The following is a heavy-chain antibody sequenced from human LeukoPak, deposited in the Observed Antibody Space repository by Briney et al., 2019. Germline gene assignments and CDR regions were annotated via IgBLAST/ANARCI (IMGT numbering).Heavy chain of an antibody. D-gene: IGHD3-22*01. J-gene: IGHJ5*02. CDR2: IIPIFGTA. Sequence: ASVKVSSKASGGTFSSYAISWVRQAPGQGLEWMGGIIPIFGTANYAQKFQGRVTITADESTSTAYMELSSLRSEDTAVYYCATYYYDSSGYLDWFDPWGQGTLVTVSS. V-gene: IGHV1-69*13. CDR3: ATYYYDSSGYLDWFDP. CDR1: GGTFSSYA.